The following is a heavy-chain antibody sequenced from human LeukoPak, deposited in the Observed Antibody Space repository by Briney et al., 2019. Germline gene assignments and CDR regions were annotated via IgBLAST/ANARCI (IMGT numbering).Heavy chain of an antibody. CDR3: AREGYRATRDGYRWRDAFDI. V-gene: IGHV4-38-2*02. CDR2: IYHSGST. D-gene: IGHD5-24*01. Sequence: SETLSLTCTVSGYSISSGYYWGWIRQPPGKGLEWIGSIYHSGSTNYNPSLKSRVTMSVDTSKNQFSLKLSSVTAADTAVYYCAREGYRATRDGYRWRDAFDIWGQGTMVTVSS. CDR1: GYSISSGYY. J-gene: IGHJ3*02.